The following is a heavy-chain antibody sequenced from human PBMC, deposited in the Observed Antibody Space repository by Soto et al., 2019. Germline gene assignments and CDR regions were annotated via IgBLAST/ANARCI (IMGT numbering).Heavy chain of an antibody. Sequence: GASVKVSCKVSGYTLTELSMHWVRQAPGKGLEWMGGFDPEDGETIYAQKIQGRVTMTEDTSTDTAYMELSSLRSEATAVNNYTTSHTSQYIVVVVAATLDRDVWAQGTTVTVSS. CDR1: GYTLTELS. V-gene: IGHV1-24*01. D-gene: IGHD2-15*01. J-gene: IGHJ6*02. CDR2: FDPEDGET. CDR3: TTSHTSQYIVVVVAATLDRDV.